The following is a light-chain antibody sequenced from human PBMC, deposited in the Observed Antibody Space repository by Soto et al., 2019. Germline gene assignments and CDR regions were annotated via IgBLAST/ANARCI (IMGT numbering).Light chain of an antibody. CDR1: QSLSSR. CDR3: QQSVSPPYT. J-gene: IGKJ2*01. Sequence: IQMTQSPSSLSASVGDRVTITCRASQSLSSRLTWYQQKPGEAPKLLIYETSSLHSGVPSRFSGSGSETDFNLIINSLQPEDFATYYCQQSVSPPYTFGQGTKLDIK. V-gene: IGKV1-39*01. CDR2: ETS.